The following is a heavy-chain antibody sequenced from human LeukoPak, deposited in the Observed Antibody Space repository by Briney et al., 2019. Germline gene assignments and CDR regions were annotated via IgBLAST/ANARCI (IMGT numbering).Heavy chain of an antibody. V-gene: IGHV1-18*01. CDR2: VIAYNSDT. Sequence: ASVKVSCKASGYSFGSYGISWMRHAPGQGLEWLGWVIAYNSDTNYAQKLQGRVTMTTDTSTTTAYMELTSLRSDDTAVYYCARDAPGLVRGVAQSDYWGQGTLVTVSS. CDR1: GYSFGSYG. CDR3: ARDAPGLVRGVAQSDY. J-gene: IGHJ4*02. D-gene: IGHD3-10*01.